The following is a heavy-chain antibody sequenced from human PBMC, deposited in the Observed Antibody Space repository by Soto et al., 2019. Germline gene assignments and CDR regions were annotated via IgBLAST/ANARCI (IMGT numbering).Heavy chain of an antibody. CDR1: GFTFNNFA. V-gene: IGHV3-21*01. CDR3: ARDTRTGYCSSASCFYYGMDV. CDR2: ISSSESYI. Sequence: EKKLVESGGGLVKPGGSLRLSCAASGFTFNNFAMNWVRQAPGRGLEWVSSISSSESYIYYADSVRGRFTISRDNAKNSLYLQMNSLRAEDTAVYYCARDTRTGYCSSASCFYYGMDVWGQGTTVTVSS. D-gene: IGHD2-2*01. J-gene: IGHJ6*02.